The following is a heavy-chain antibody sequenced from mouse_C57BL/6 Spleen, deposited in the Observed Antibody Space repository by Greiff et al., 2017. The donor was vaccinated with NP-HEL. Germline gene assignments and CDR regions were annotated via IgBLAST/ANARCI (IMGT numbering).Heavy chain of an antibody. CDR2: ISSGSSPI. Sequence: EVQVVESGGGLVKPGGSLKLSCAASGFTFSDYGMHWVRQAPEKGLEWVAYISSGSSPIYYADTVKGRFTISRDNAKNTLFLQMTSLRSEDTAMYYCARPLDGAWFADWGQGTLVTVSA. CDR3: ARPLDGAWFAD. V-gene: IGHV5-17*01. J-gene: IGHJ3*01. CDR1: GFTFSDYG.